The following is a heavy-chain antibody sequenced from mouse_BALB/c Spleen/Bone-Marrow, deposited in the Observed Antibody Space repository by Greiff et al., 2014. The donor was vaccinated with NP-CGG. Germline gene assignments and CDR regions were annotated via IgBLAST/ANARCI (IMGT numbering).Heavy chain of an antibody. CDR1: GFTFTDYF. CDR3: ARDYSGYFDF. V-gene: IGHV7-3*02. CDR2: IRNKPNGYTT. Sequence: LKESGGGLVQPGGSLRLSCTTSGFTFTDYFMTWVRQPPGKALEWLGFIRNKPNGYTTEYNPSVKGRFTISRDNSQGILYLQMNTLRAEDSAIYYCARDYSGYFDFWGQGTTLTVSS. D-gene: IGHD5-1*01. J-gene: IGHJ2*01.